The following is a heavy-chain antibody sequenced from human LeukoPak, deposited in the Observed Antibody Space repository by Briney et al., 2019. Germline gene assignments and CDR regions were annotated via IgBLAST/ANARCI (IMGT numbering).Heavy chain of an antibody. V-gene: IGHV3-23*01. D-gene: IGHD6-13*01. CDR3: AKATYSSSWYGTSYFDY. Sequence: GGSLRLSCAASGLTFSSYAMSWVRQAPGKGLEWVSAISGSGGSTYYADSVKGRFTISRDNSKNTLYLQMNSLRAEDTAVYYCAKATYSSSWYGTSYFDYWGQGTLVTVSS. CDR2: ISGSGGST. J-gene: IGHJ4*02. CDR1: GLTFSSYA.